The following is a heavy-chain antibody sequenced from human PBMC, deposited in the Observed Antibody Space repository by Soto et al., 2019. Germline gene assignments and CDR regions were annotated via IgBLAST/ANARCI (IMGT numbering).Heavy chain of an antibody. CDR2: IWYDGSNK. J-gene: IGHJ6*02. CDR3: ARCQLSPRGVAVAGRDYGMDV. CDR1: GFTFSSYG. V-gene: IGHV3-33*01. D-gene: IGHD6-19*01. Sequence: QVQLVESGGGVVQPGRSLRLSCAASGFTFSSYGMHWVRQAPGKGLEWVAVIWYDGSNKYYADSVKGRFTISRDNSKNTLYLQMNSLRAEDTAVYYCARCQLSPRGVAVAGRDYGMDVWGQGTTVTVSS.